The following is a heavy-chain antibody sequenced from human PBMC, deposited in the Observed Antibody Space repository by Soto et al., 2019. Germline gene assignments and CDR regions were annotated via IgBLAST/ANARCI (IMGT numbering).Heavy chain of an antibody. CDR2: ISYDGSNK. CDR1: GFTFSSYG. J-gene: IGHJ4*02. Sequence: GGSLRLSCAASGFTFSSYGMHWVRQAPGKGLEWVAVISYDGSNKYYADSVKGRFTISRDNSKNTLYLQMNSLRAEDTAVYYCAKYYYDSSGYYPPLGYFDYWGQGTLVTVPS. CDR3: AKYYYDSSGYYPPLGYFDY. V-gene: IGHV3-30*18. D-gene: IGHD3-22*01.